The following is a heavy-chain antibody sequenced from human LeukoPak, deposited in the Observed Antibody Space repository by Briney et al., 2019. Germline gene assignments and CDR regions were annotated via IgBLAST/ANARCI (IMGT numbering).Heavy chain of an antibody. V-gene: IGHV4-39*01. Sequence: TSETLSLTCTVSGGSISSSSYYWGWIRQPPGKGLEWIGSIYYSGSTYYNPSLKSRVTISVDTSKNQFSLKLSSVTAADTAVYCGYYGVNSGLLYWGQGTLVTVSS. CDR3: YYGVNSGLLY. J-gene: IGHJ4*02. CDR2: IYYSGST. CDR1: GGSISSSSYY. D-gene: IGHD4-23*01.